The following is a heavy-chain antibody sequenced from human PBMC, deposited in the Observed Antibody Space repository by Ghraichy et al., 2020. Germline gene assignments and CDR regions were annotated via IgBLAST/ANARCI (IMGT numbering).Heavy chain of an antibody. CDR2: TYYRAEWYT. D-gene: IGHD5-24*01. CDR3: ARDIQFAGFDF. Sequence: EWLGRTYYRAEWYTDYAVSVKGRIVVDPDTSKNQFSLRLDSVTPEDSAVYDCARDIQFAGFDFWGQGTLVTFS. J-gene: IGHJ4*02. V-gene: IGHV6-1*01.